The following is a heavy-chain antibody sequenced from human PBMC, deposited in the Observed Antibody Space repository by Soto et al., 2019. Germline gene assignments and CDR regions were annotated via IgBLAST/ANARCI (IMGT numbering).Heavy chain of an antibody. V-gene: IGHV1-58*01. CDR1: GFTFTSSA. D-gene: IGHD4-17*01. J-gene: IGHJ6*02. CDR2: IVVGSGNT. CDR3: AADPLPITVNTPHSHYGMDV. Sequence: GASVKVSCKASGFTFTSSAVQWVRQARGQRLEWIGWIVVGSGNTNYAQKFQERVTITRDMSTSTAYMELSSLRSEDTAVYYCAADPLPITVNTPHSHYGMDVWGQGTTVTVSS.